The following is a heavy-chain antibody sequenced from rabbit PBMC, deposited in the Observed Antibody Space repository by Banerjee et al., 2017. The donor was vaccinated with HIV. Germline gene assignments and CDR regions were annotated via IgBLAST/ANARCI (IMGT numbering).Heavy chain of an antibody. J-gene: IGHJ6*01. D-gene: IGHD6-1*01. CDR2: IVAGSDNI. V-gene: IGHV1S45*01. CDR3: ARALSGVGGYGL. CDR1: GFTISKKYY. Sequence: QEQLVESGGGLVQPEGSLALTCKASGFTISKKYYMCWVRQAPGKGLEWIACIVAGSDNISYASWAKGRFTITSNTNQNTVTLQMTSLTGADTATYFCARALSGVGGYGLWGPGTLVTVS.